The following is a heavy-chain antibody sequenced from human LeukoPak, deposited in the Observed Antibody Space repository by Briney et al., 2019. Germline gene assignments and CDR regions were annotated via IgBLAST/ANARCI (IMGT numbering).Heavy chain of an antibody. CDR3: AKDNSSSWYWDFDY. V-gene: IGHV3-30*18. CDR1: GFTFSSYG. D-gene: IGHD6-13*01. CDR2: ISYDGSNK. Sequence: GRSLRLSCAASGFTFSSYGMHWVRQAPGKGLEWVAVISYDGSNKYYADSVKGRFTISRDNSKNTLYLQMNSLSAEDTAVYYCAKDNSSSWYWDFDYWGQGTLVTVSS. J-gene: IGHJ4*02.